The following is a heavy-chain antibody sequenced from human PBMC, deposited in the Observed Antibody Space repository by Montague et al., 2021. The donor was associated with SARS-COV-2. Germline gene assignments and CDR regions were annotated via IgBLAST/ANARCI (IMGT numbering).Heavy chain of an antibody. J-gene: IGHJ6*02. D-gene: IGHD3-22*01. CDR3: ARYYERSLDV. Sequence: SETLSLTCTVSGDSITDDDWSWIRQPLGKGLKWIVNIFKNGKTDYNPSLRSRVITSVDTSKSQFSLKVTSVTAADTAVYYCARYYERSLDVWGQGTTVTVSS. CDR2: IFKNGKT. CDR1: GDSITDDD. V-gene: IGHV4-59*08.